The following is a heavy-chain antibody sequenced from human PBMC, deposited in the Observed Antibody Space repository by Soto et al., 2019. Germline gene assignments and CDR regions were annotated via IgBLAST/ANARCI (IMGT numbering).Heavy chain of an antibody. J-gene: IGHJ4*02. D-gene: IGHD4-17*01. CDR2: IYHSGST. V-gene: IGHV4-30-2*01. Sequence: QLQLQESGSGLVKPSQTLSLTCAVSGGSISSGGYSCNWIRQPPGKALEWIGYIYHSGSTYYNPSLKSRVTISVDRSKNHFSLKLSSVTAADTAVYYCARGMPTVTTFDYWGQGTLVTVSS. CDR3: ARGMPTVTTFDY. CDR1: GGSISSGGYS.